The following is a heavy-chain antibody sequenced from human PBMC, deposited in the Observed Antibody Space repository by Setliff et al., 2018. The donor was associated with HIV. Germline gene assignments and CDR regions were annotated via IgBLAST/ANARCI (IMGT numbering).Heavy chain of an antibody. Sequence: ASVKVSCKASGYTFTSYAISWVRQAPGQGLEYLGWISAYNGNTNYAQKVQGRITMTTDTSTSTAYMELRSLRSDDTAMYYCARPGGSYGDYGWYLRFWGQGTLVTVSS. CDR1: GYTFTSYA. V-gene: IGHV1-18*01. CDR2: ISAYNGNT. D-gene: IGHD4-17*01. CDR3: ARPGGSYGDYGWYLRF. J-gene: IGHJ4*02.